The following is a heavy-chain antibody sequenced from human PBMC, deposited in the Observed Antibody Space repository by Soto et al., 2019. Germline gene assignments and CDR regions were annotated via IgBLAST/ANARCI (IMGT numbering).Heavy chain of an antibody. CDR2: INSDGSST. Sequence: GGSLRLSCAASGFTFSSYGMHWVRQAPGKGLVWVSRINSDGSSTSYADSVKGRFTISRDNAKNTLYLQMNSLRAEDTAVYYCARDPRDYYYGMDVWGQGTTVTVSS. J-gene: IGHJ6*02. CDR3: ARDPRDYYYGMDV. CDR1: GFTFSSYG. V-gene: IGHV3-74*01.